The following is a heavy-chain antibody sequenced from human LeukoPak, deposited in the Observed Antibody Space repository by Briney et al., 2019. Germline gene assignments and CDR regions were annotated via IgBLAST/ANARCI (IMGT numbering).Heavy chain of an antibody. CDR2: ISWNSGSI. CDR3: AKDADYYGGKGPYYYYGMDV. V-gene: IGHV3-9*01. CDR1: GFTFDDHG. Sequence: PGRSLRLSCAASGFTFDDHGMHWVRQAPGKGLEWVSGISWNSGSIGYADSVKGRFTISRDNAKNSLYLQMNSLRAEDTALYYCAKDADYYGGKGPYYYYGMDVWGQGTTVTVSS. D-gene: IGHD4-23*01. J-gene: IGHJ6*02.